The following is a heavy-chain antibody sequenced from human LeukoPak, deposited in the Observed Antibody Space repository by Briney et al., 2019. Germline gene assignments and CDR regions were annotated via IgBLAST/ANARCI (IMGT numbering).Heavy chain of an antibody. Sequence: ASVKVSCKASGYTFTSYGISWARQAPGQGLEWMGWISAYNGNTNYAQKLQGRVTMTTDTSTSTAYMELRSLRSDDTAVYYCARKYYYGSGSYHNWFDPWGQGTLVTVSS. V-gene: IGHV1-18*01. CDR3: ARKYYYGSGSYHNWFDP. CDR1: GYTFTSYG. D-gene: IGHD3-10*01. CDR2: ISAYNGNT. J-gene: IGHJ5*02.